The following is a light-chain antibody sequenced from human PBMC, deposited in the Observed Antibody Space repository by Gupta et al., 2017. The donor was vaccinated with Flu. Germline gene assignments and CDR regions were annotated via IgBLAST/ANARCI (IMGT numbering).Light chain of an antibody. CDR3: QQSYTTPRT. CDR2: AAS. J-gene: IGKJ2*01. CDR1: QSISSY. Sequence: DIQMTQSSSSLSASVGDRVTITCRASQSISSYLNWYQQKPGKAPKLLIYAASSLQSEVPSRFSGSGSGTDFTLTISSLQPEDFATYYCQQSYTTPRTFGQGTKLEIK. V-gene: IGKV1-39*01.